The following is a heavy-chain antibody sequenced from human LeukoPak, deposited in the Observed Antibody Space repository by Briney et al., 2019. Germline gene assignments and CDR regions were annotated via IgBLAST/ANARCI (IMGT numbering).Heavy chain of an antibody. J-gene: IGHJ4*02. D-gene: IGHD6-19*01. CDR2: ISGGGGFT. Sequence: GGSLRLSCAASGFTFSSNWMHWVRQGPGKGLVWVSAISGGGGFTYFADPVKGRFTISRDNSKNTLYLQMNSLRAEDTAVYYCAKAVVSGRSFDYWGQGTLVTVSS. CDR1: GFTFSSNW. CDR3: AKAVVSGRSFDY. V-gene: IGHV3-23*01.